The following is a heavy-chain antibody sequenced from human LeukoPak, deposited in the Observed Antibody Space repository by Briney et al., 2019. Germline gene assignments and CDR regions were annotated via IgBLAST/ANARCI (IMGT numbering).Heavy chain of an antibody. CDR2: ISYDGSNK. V-gene: IGHV3-30*18. Sequence: PVRSLRLSCAASGFTFSSFGMHWVREAPGKGVEWVSVISYDGSNKYYADSVKGRFTISRDNSKNTLYLQMNSLRPEATAVYYCAKGHGPQLRYFVWLPIGGFDYSRRRTLLTDSS. CDR3: AKGHGPQLRYFVWLPIGGFDY. D-gene: IGHD3-9*01. CDR1: GFTFSSFG. J-gene: IGHJ4*02.